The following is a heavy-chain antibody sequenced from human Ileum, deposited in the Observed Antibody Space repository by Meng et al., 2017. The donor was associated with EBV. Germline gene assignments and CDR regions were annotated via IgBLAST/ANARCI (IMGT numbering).Heavy chain of an antibody. D-gene: IGHD4-23*01. CDR2: IDQSGYT. Sequence: QGRLQQWGTGLWKPSETLSLTCAVYGGSFNDYYWPWLRQPPGKGLEWIGEIDQSGYTKFNPSLSSRATISRDTSNNQFSLRLNSVTAADTALYYCARYGRCNGNSFYCFDPWGQGTLVTVSS. CDR1: GGSFNDYY. J-gene: IGHJ5*02. V-gene: IGHV4-34*01. CDR3: ARYGRCNGNSFYCFDP.